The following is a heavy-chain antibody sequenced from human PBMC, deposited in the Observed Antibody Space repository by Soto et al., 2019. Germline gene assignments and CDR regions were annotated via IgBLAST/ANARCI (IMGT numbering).Heavy chain of an antibody. CDR3: ARDQAVAARYYYYYYGMDV. D-gene: IGHD6-6*01. Sequence: SVKVSCKASGGTFSSYAISWVRQAPGQGLEWMGGIIPIFGTANYAQKFQGRVTITADESTSTAYMELSSLRSEDTAVYYCARDQAVAARYYYYYYGMDVWSQGTTVTVSS. V-gene: IGHV1-69*13. CDR1: GGTFSSYA. J-gene: IGHJ6*02. CDR2: IIPIFGTA.